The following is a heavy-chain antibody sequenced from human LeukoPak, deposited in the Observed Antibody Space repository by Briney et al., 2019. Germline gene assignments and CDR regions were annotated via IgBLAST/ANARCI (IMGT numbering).Heavy chain of an antibody. CDR3: AAGPREMATIPAY. Sequence: SVKVSCKASGVAFSRAAMRCGSQARGQRVEWIGGLVVGSGNTNYAQNFQERVTITRNMSTSTAYMEPSRLRSEDTALYYCAAGPREMATIPAYWGQRTLVTVYS. V-gene: IGHV1-58*02. CDR1: GVAFSRAA. J-gene: IGHJ4*02. D-gene: IGHD5-24*01. CDR2: LVVGSGNT.